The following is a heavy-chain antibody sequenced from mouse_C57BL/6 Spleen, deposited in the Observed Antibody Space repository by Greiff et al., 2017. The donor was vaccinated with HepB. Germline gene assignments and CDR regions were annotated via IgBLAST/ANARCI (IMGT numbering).Heavy chain of an antibody. CDR1: GFTFSNYW. V-gene: IGHV6-3*01. J-gene: IGHJ1*03. Sequence: EVHLVESGGGLVQPGGSMKLSCVASGFTFSNYWMNWVRQSPEKGLEWVAQIRLKSDNYATHYAESVKGRFTISRDDSKSSVYLQMNNLRAEDTGIYYCTVYYGSSYWYFDVWGTGTTVTVSS. D-gene: IGHD1-1*01. CDR2: IRLKSDNYAT. CDR3: TVYYGSSYWYFDV.